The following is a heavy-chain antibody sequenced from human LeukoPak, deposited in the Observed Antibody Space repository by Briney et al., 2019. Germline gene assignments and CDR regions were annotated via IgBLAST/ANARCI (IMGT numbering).Heavy chain of an antibody. Sequence: GFLRLSCAASGFSFSSYRMNWVRQAPGKGLEWVSYISSSSSTIYYAVSVKGRFTISRYNAKNSLYLQMNSLRAEDTAVYYCARSLGDTYDFWSGYYPNWFDPWGQGTLVTVSS. CDR3: ARSLGDTYDFWSGYYPNWFDP. V-gene: IGHV3-48*01. J-gene: IGHJ5*02. CDR2: ISSSSSTI. D-gene: IGHD3-3*01. CDR1: GFSFSSYR.